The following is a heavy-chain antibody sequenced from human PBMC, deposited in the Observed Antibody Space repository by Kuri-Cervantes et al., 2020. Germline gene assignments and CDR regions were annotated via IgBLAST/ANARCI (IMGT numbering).Heavy chain of an antibody. V-gene: IGHV1-46*01. D-gene: IGHD4-17*01. CDR1: GYTFTSYY. CDR3: ARGSPVTYGMDV. CDR2: INPSSFTT. J-gene: IGHJ6*02. Sequence: ASVKVSCKASGYTFTSYYVHWVRQAPGQGLEWMGIINPSSFTTDYAQKFQGRVTMTWDTPTSTVYMELSRLRSDDTAVYYCARGSPVTYGMDVWGQGTTVTVSS.